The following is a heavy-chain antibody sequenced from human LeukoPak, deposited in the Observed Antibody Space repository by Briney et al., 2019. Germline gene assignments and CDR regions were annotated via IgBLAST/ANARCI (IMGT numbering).Heavy chain of an antibody. CDR3: ARVTLELTLPEYFDY. V-gene: IGHV1-18*01. D-gene: IGHD4/OR15-4a*01. CDR1: GYTFTSYG. Sequence: ASVKVSCKASGYTFTSYGISWVRQAPGQGLEWMGWISAYNGNTNYAQKLQGRVTMTTDTSTSTAYMELRSLRSDDTAVYYCARVTLELTLPEYFDYWGQGTLVTVSS. CDR2: ISAYNGNT. J-gene: IGHJ4*02.